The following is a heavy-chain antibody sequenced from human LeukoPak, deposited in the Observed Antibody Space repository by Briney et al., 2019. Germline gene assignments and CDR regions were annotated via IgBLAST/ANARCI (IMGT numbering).Heavy chain of an antibody. V-gene: IGHV1-8*03. Sequence: GASVKVSCKASGYIFTSYDINWVRQATGQGLEWMGWMNPNSGNTGYAQKFQGRVTITRNTSISTAYMELSSLRSEDTAVYYCARGRKYGRFLDWDFDYWGQGTLVTVSS. J-gene: IGHJ4*02. CDR3: ARGRKYGRFLDWDFDY. D-gene: IGHD3-3*01. CDR2: MNPNSGNT. CDR1: GYIFTSYD.